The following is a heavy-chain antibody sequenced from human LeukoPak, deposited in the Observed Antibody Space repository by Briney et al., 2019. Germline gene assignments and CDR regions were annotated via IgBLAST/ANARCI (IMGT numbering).Heavy chain of an antibody. CDR3: ARDSTYDYVWGSYRYPSDY. J-gene: IGHJ4*02. CDR2: ISAYNGNT. CDR1: GYTFTSYG. V-gene: IGHV1-18*01. D-gene: IGHD3-16*02. Sequence: ASVKVSCKASGYTFTSYGISWVRQAPGQGLEWMGWISAYNGNTNYAQKLQGRVTMTTDTSTSTAYMELRSLRSDDTAVYYCARDSTYDYVWGSYRYPSDYWGQGTLVTVSS.